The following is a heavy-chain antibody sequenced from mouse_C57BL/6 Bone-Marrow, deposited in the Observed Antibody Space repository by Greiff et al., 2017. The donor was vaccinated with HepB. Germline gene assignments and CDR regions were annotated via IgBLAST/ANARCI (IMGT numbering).Heavy chain of an antibody. J-gene: IGHJ1*03. V-gene: IGHV14-4*01. Sequence: VHVKQSGAELVRPGASVKLSCTASGFNIKDDYMHWVKQRPEQGLEWIGWIDPENGDTEYASKFQGKATITADTSSNTAYLQLSSLTSEDTAVYYCTLTTVVPYWYFDVWGTGTTVTVSS. CDR2: IDPENGDT. CDR3: TLTTVVPYWYFDV. CDR1: GFNIKDDY. D-gene: IGHD1-1*01.